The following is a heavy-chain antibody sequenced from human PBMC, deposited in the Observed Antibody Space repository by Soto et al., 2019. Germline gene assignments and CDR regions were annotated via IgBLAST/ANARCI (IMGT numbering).Heavy chain of an antibody. V-gene: IGHV4-59*08. CDR3: ARFSSSVGSSGYYYYMDV. CDR2: IYYSGST. J-gene: IGHJ6*03. D-gene: IGHD6-6*01. CDR1: GGSISSYY. Sequence: SETLSLTCTVSGGSISSYYWSWIRQPPGKGLEWSGYIYYSGSTNYNPSLKSRVTISVDTSKNQFSLKLSSVTAADTAVYYCARFSSSVGSSGYYYYMDVWGKGTTVTVSS.